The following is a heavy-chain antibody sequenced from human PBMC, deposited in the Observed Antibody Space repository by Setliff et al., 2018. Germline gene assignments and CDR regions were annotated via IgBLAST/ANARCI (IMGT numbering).Heavy chain of an antibody. D-gene: IGHD4-17*01. V-gene: IGHV1-8*01. CDR3: ASGYDYGGNSEYYFDY. CDR1: GYTFNSYD. CDR2: MNPSSGNT. J-gene: IGHJ4*02. Sequence: GASVKVSCKASGYTFNSYDINWVRQAPGQGLEWMGWMNPSSGNTGYAQKFQNRVTMTRNTSITTAYMELSSLRSEDTAVYYCASGYDYGGNSEYYFDYWGQGTLVTVSS.